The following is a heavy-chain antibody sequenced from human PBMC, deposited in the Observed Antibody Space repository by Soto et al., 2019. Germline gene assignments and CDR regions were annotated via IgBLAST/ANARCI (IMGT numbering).Heavy chain of an antibody. V-gene: IGHV1-18*01. Sequence: ASVKVSCKASGYTFTSYGISWVRQAPGQGLEWMGWISAYNGNTNYPQKLQGRVTMTTDTSTSTAYMELRSLRSDDTAVYYCARSTATDYYFDPWGQGTLVTVSS. CDR3: ARSTATDYYFDP. J-gene: IGHJ4*02. CDR1: GYTFTSYG. CDR2: ISAYNGNT. D-gene: IGHD6-25*01.